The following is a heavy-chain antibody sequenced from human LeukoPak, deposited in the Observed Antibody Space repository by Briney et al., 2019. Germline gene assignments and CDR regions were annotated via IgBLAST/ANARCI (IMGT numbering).Heavy chain of an antibody. J-gene: IGHJ6*02. CDR1: GGTFSSYA. CDR2: IIPIFGTA. D-gene: IGHD3-10*01. CDR3: ARGTMVRGVMREYYYYYYGMDV. V-gene: IGHV1-69*13. Sequence: SVKVSCKASGGTFSSYAISWVRQAPGQGLEWMGGIIPIFGTANYAQKFQGRVTITADESTSTAYMELSSLRSEDTAVYYCARGTMVRGVMREYYYYYYGMDVWGQGTTVTVSS.